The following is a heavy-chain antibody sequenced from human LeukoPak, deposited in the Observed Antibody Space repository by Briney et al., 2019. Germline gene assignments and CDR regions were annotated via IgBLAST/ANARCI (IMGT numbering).Heavy chain of an antibody. J-gene: IGHJ4*02. Sequence: GGSLRLSCAASGFTFANYPMTWVRQAPGKGLEWVSAISENGGATFYADSVRGRFTISRDNSKNTLYLQMNSLRVEDTAVYYCAKGAEQLVRLFAYWGQGTLVTVSS. V-gene: IGHV3-23*01. CDR3: AKGAEQLVRLFAY. CDR1: GFTFANYP. D-gene: IGHD6-13*01. CDR2: ISENGGAT.